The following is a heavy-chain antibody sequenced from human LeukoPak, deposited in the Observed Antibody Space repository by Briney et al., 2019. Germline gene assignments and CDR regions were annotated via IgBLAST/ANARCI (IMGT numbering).Heavy chain of an antibody. CDR2: IYTSGST. J-gene: IGHJ6*02. D-gene: IGHD3-10*01. CDR1: GGSISSYY. Sequence: SETLSLTCTVSGGSISSYYWSWIRQPAGKGLEWIGRIYTSGSTNYNPSLKSRVTMSVGTSKNQVSLKLSSVTAADTAVYFCARDLVRGVIGVYYYYSMDVWGQGTTVTVSS. V-gene: IGHV4-4*07. CDR3: ARDLVRGVIGVYYYYSMDV.